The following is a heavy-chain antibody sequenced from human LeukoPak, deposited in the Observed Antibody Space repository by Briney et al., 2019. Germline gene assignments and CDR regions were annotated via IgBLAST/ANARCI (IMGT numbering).Heavy chain of an antibody. CDR3: ARDAGDDVLRYFDWSKTAFDI. Sequence: KSSETLSLTCTVSGGSISSSSYYWGWIRQPPGKGLEWIGSIYYSGSTYYNPSLKSRVTISVDTSKNQFSLKLSSVTAADTAVYYCARDAGDDVLRYFDWSKTAFDIWGQGTMVTVSS. D-gene: IGHD3-9*01. CDR2: IYYSGST. CDR1: GGSISSSSYY. V-gene: IGHV4-39*07. J-gene: IGHJ3*02.